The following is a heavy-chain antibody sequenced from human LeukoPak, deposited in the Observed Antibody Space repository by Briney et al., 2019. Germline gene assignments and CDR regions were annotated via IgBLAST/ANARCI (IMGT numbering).Heavy chain of an antibody. CDR2: INPSGGST. D-gene: IGHD2-15*01. J-gene: IGHJ4*02. CDR1: GYTFTSYY. Sequence: ASVKVSCKASGYTFTSYYMHLVRQAPGQGLEWMGIINPSGGSTSYAQKFQGRVTMTRDTSTSTVYMELSSLRSEDTAVYYCASCSGGGCYLAYWGQGTLVTVSS. CDR3: ASCSGGGCYLAY. V-gene: IGHV1-46*03.